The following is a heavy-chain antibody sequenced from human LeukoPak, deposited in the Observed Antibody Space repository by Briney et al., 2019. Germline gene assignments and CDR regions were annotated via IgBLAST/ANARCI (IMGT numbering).Heavy chain of an antibody. Sequence: GGSLRLSCVASGFTFSTYGMHWVRQAPGRGLEWVAIIWHDGSKRYYGDSAKGRFTISRDNSKNTLYLQMNSLRAEDTAVYYCAIRWFGELSLDYWGQGTLVTVSS. J-gene: IGHJ4*02. CDR2: IWHDGSKR. D-gene: IGHD3-10*01. CDR3: AIRWFGELSLDY. V-gene: IGHV3-33*01. CDR1: GFTFSTYG.